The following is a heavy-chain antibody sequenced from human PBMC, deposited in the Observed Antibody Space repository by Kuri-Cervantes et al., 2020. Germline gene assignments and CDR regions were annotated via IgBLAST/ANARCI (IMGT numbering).Heavy chain of an antibody. CDR1: GFTFSNAW. J-gene: IGHJ4*02. CDR3: ARAGYYDILTGYSANDY. V-gene: IGHV3-20*04. Sequence: GESLKISCAASGFTFSNAWMSWVRQAPGKGLEWVSGISWNSGSIGYADSVKGRFTISRDNAKNSLYLQMNSLRAEDTAVYYCARAGYYDILTGYSANDYWGQGTLVTVSS. D-gene: IGHD3-9*01. CDR2: ISWNSGSI.